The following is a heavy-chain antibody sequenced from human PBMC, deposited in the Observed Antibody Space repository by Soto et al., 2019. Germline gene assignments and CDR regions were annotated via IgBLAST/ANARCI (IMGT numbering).Heavy chain of an antibody. CDR1: GYTLTSYD. CDR2: INAGNGNT. CDR3: ARDKITGTLDY. J-gene: IGHJ4*02. V-gene: IGHV1-3*01. D-gene: IGHD1-20*01. Sequence: ASVKVSCKASGYTLTSYDMNWVRQAPGQRLEWMGWINAGNGNTKYSQKFQGRVTITRDTSASTAYMELSSLRSEDTAVYYCARDKITGTLDYWGQGTLVTVSP.